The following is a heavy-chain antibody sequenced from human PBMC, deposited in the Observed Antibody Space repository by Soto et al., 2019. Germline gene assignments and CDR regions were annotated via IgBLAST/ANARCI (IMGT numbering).Heavy chain of an antibody. D-gene: IGHD4-17*01. CDR3: ARGGGGDYAYYFDY. CDR2: IIPIFGTA. Sequence: GASVKVSCKASGGTFSSYAISWVRQAPGQGLEWMGGIIPIFGTANYAQKFQGRVTITADESTSTAYKELSSLRSEDTSVYYCARGGGGDYAYYFDYWGQGTLVTVSS. CDR1: GGTFSSYA. J-gene: IGHJ4*02. V-gene: IGHV1-69*13.